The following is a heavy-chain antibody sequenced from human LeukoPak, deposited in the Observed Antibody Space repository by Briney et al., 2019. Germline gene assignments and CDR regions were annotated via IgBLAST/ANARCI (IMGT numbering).Heavy chain of an antibody. CDR3: ATSLSSGWGPVDDY. J-gene: IGHJ4*02. CDR1: GFIFSSYE. CDR2: INPGSSNI. Sequence: PGGSLRLSCAASGFIFSSYEMNWVRRAPGKGLEWVSYINPGSSNIYYADSVKGRFTISRDDAKNSLYLQMNSLRAEETAVYYCATSLSSGWGPVDDYWGQGTLVTVSS. V-gene: IGHV3-48*03. D-gene: IGHD6-19*01.